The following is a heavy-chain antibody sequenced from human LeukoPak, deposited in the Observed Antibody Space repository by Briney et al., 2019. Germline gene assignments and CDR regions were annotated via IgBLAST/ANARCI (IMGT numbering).Heavy chain of an antibody. CDR3: ARAGRYGSGSYYKNYYYYGMDV. V-gene: IGHV4-59*01. CDR1: GGSISSYY. Sequence: SETLSLTCTVSGGSISSYYWSWIRQPPGKGLEWIGYIYYSGSTNYNPSLKSRVTISVDTSKNQFSLKLSSVTAADTAVYYCARAGRYGSGSYYKNYYYYGMDVWGQGTTVTVSS. CDR2: IYYSGST. J-gene: IGHJ6*02. D-gene: IGHD3-10*01.